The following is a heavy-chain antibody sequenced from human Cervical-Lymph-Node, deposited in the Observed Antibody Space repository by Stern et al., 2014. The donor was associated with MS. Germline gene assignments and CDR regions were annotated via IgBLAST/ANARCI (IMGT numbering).Heavy chain of an antibody. CDR2: ISYDGRDK. Sequence: QVQLVQSGGGVVQPGRSLRLSCAASGFVFRRYALHWVRQAPGTGLAWVAFISYDGRDKYYTDSVKGRFTVSRDNSNNTVDLEMNSLRLEDTAVYYCAKGGSGSYLDWGQGSLVTVSS. CDR3: AKGGSGSYLD. CDR1: GFVFRRYA. V-gene: IGHV3-30*04. D-gene: IGHD1-26*01. J-gene: IGHJ4*02.